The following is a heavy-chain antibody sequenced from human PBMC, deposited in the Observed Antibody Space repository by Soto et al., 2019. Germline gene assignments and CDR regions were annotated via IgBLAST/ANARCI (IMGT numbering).Heavy chain of an antibody. J-gene: IGHJ4*02. D-gene: IGHD4-4*01. CDR2: IYYSGST. V-gene: IGHV4-59*01. CDR1: GGSISSYY. Sequence: PSETLSLTCTVSGGSISSYYWSWIRQPPGKGLEWIGYIYYSGSTNYNPSLKSRVTISVDTSKNQFSLKLSSVTAADTAVYYCAREDGNSGYFDYWGQGTLVTVSS. CDR3: AREDGNSGYFDY.